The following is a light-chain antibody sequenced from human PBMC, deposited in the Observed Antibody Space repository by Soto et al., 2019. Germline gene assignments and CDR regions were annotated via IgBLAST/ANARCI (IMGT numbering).Light chain of an antibody. Sequence: EIVLTQSPGTLSLSPGERATLSCRASRSVTSSYLAWYQQKPGQAPRLLIYGASSRATGIPDRFSGSGSGTDFTLTISILEPEDFAVYYCPQYGSSPLTFGGGTKVEIK. CDR3: PQYGSSPLT. V-gene: IGKV3-20*01. CDR2: GAS. CDR1: RSVTSSY. J-gene: IGKJ4*01.